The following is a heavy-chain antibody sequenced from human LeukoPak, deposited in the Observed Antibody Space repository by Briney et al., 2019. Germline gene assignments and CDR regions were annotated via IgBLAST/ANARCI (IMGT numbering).Heavy chain of an antibody. CDR3: AKDLGFYYFYCYMDV. V-gene: IGHV3-9*03. D-gene: IGHD3-16*01. CDR2: ISWNSGSI. J-gene: IGHJ6*03. CDR1: GFTFDDYA. Sequence: GGSLRLSCAASGFTFDDYAMHWVRQAPGKGLEWVAGISWNSGSIGYAGSVEGRFTIFRDNAKNSLYLQMNSLRAEDMALYYCAKDLGFYYFYCYMDVWGKGTTVTVSS.